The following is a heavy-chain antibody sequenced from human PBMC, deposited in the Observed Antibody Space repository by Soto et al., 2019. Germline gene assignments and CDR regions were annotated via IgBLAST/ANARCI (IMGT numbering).Heavy chain of an antibody. CDR2: INPNSGGT. Sequence: QVQLVQSGAEVKKPGASEKVSCKASGYTFTGYYMHWVRQAPGQGLEWMGWINPNSGGTNYAQKFQGWVTMTRDTSISTAYMELSRLRSDDTAVYYCARVPCSSTCCLDYYGMDVWGQGTTVTVSS. CDR3: ARVPCSSTCCLDYYGMDV. CDR1: GYTFTGYY. J-gene: IGHJ6*02. D-gene: IGHD2-2*01. V-gene: IGHV1-2*04.